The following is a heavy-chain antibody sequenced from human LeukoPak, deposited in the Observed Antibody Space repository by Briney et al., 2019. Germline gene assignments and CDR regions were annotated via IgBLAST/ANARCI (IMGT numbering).Heavy chain of an antibody. CDR3: ASEPRLLDH. D-gene: IGHD6-25*01. Sequence: PGGSLRLSCAASGFTFSDNYMSWIRQAPGKGLEWVSYISNGGTTTKYADSVEGRFTISRGNAKNFLYLQMNSLRAEDTAVYFCASEPRLLDHWGQGTLVTASS. J-gene: IGHJ4*02. V-gene: IGHV3-11*04. CDR1: GFTFSDNY. CDR2: ISNGGTTT.